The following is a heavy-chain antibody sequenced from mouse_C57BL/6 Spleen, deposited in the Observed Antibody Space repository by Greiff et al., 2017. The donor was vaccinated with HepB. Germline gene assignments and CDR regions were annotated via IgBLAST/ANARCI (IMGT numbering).Heavy chain of an antibody. CDR3: AGRRADSSGYWFAY. V-gene: IGHV1-4*01. D-gene: IGHD3-2*02. J-gene: IGHJ3*01. CDR2: INPSSGYT. Sequence: QVQLQQSGAELARPGASVKMSCKASGYTFTSYTLHWVKQRPGQGLEWIGYINPSSGYTKYNQKFKDKATLTADKSSSTAYMQLSSLTSEDSAVYYCAGRRADSSGYWFAYWGQGTLVTVSA. CDR1: GYTFTSYT.